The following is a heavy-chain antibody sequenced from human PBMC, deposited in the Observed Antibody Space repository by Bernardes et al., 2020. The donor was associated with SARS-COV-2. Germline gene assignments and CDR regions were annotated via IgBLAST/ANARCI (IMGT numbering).Heavy chain of an antibody. CDR1: GYTFTSYG. Sequence: ASVKVSCKASGYTFTSYGISWVRQAPGQGLEWMGWISAYNGNTNYAQKLQGRVTMTTDTSTSTAYMELRSLRSDDTAVYYCARSGARPNWNYLLGRKRNVDYWGQGTLVTVSS. CDR2: ISAYNGNT. J-gene: IGHJ4*02. CDR3: ARSGARPNWNYLLGRKRNVDY. D-gene: IGHD1-7*01. V-gene: IGHV1-18*01.